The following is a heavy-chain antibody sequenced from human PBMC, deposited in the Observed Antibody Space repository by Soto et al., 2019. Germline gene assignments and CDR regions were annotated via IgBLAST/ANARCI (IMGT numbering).Heavy chain of an antibody. Sequence: PGESLKTSCKGSGYSFSSHWIGWVRQMPGKGLEWMGIIYPGDCNIRYSPSFEGQIDMSSDRSINTAHLRLSSLKASDTAIYYCARDLDEYSCASGFDYWGQGTLVTVYS. J-gene: IGHJ4*02. CDR2: IYPGDCNI. V-gene: IGHV5-51*01. CDR1: GYSFSSHW. D-gene: IGHD6-6*01. CDR3: ARDLDEYSCASGFDY.